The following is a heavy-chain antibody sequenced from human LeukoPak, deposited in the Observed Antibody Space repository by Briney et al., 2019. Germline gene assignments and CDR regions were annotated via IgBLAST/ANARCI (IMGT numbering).Heavy chain of an antibody. CDR1: GFTFSDYY. Sequence: PGGSLRLSCAASGFTFSDYYMSWIRQAPGKGLEWVSHITNSGSTIYYADSVKGRFTISRDNAKNSLYLQMNSLRAEDTAVYYCARESGGTYDFWSGYSRNWFDPWGQGTLVTVSS. D-gene: IGHD3-3*01. J-gene: IGHJ5*02. V-gene: IGHV3-11*01. CDR3: ARESGGTYDFWSGYSRNWFDP. CDR2: ITNSGSTI.